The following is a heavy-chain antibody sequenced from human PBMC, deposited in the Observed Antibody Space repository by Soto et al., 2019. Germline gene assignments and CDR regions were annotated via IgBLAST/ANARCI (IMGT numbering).Heavy chain of an antibody. CDR2: ISYDGSNK. Sequence: QVQLVESGGGVVQPGRSLRLSCAASGFTFSSYGMHWVRQAPGKGLEWVAVISYDGSNKYYADSVKGRFTISRDNSKNTLYLQMNSLRAEDTAVYYCAKDPTPKYYYYGMDVWGQETTVTVSS. V-gene: IGHV3-30*18. CDR1: GFTFSSYG. CDR3: AKDPTPKYYYYGMDV. J-gene: IGHJ6*02.